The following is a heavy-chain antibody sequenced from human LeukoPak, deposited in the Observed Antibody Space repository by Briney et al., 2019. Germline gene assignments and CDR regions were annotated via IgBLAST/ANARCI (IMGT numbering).Heavy chain of an antibody. J-gene: IGHJ4*02. CDR1: GFTFSSYE. CDR3: GRLWFGELYLPFDY. Sequence: GGSLRLSCAASGFTFSSYEMNWVRQTPGKGLEWVASISSSSVYIHYADLVKGRFTISRDNAKNLMFLQMNSLRVEDTAVYYCGRLWFGELYLPFDYWGQGSLVTVSS. V-gene: IGHV3-21*01. D-gene: IGHD3-10*01. CDR2: ISSSSVYI.